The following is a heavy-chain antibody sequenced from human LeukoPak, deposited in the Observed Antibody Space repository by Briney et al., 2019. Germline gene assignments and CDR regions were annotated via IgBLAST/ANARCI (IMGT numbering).Heavy chain of an antibody. CDR2: MNIDGSEK. J-gene: IGHJ4*02. CDR1: GFTFSNYW. V-gene: IGHV3-7*01. CDR3: ARDPVEWELLLDY. Sequence: GGSLRLSCAASGFTFSNYWMGWVRQAPGKRPEWVANMNIDGSEKYYADSVEGRFSISRDNARNSVYLQMASLRVEDTAVYYCARDPVEWELLLDYWGQGTLVTVSS. D-gene: IGHD1-26*01.